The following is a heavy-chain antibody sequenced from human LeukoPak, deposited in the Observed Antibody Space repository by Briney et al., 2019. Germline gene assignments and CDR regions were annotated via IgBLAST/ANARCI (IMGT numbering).Heavy chain of an antibody. Sequence: GGSLRPSCAASGFTVSSNYMSWVRQAPGKGLEWVSVIYSGGSTYYADSVKGRFTISRDNSKNTLYLQMNSLRAEDTAVYYCASGIAAAYYFDYWGQGTLVTVSS. CDR1: GFTVSSNY. CDR3: ASGIAAAYYFDY. V-gene: IGHV3-53*01. CDR2: IYSGGST. D-gene: IGHD6-13*01. J-gene: IGHJ4*02.